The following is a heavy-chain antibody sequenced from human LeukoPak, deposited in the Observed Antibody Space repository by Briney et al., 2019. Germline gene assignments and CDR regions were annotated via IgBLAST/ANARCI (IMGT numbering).Heavy chain of an antibody. CDR1: GYTFTSYG. CDR3: ARDFVVVVAATQSDAFDI. Sequence: ASVKVSCKASGYTFTSYGISWVRQAPGQGLEWMGWINTNTGNPTYAQGFTGRFVFSLDTSVSTAYLQISSLKAEDTAVYYCARDFVVVVAATQSDAFDIWGQGTMVTVSS. CDR2: INTNTGNP. D-gene: IGHD2-15*01. V-gene: IGHV7-4-1*02. J-gene: IGHJ3*02.